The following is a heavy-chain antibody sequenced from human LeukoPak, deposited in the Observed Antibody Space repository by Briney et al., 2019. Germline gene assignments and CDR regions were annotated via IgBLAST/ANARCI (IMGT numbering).Heavy chain of an antibody. CDR1: GYTLTELS. CDR3: ATDHAGYFDY. V-gene: IGHV1-24*01. J-gene: IGHJ4*02. CDR2: FDPEDGET. Sequence: GASVNVSCKVSGYTLTELSMHWVRQAPGKGLEWMGGFDPEDGETIYAQKFQGRVTMTEDTSTDTAYMELSGLRFEDTAVYYCATDHAGYFDYWGQGTLVTVSS. D-gene: IGHD6-13*01.